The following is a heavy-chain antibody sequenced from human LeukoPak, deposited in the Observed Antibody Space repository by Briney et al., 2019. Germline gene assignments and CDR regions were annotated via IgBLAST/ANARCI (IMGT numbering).Heavy chain of an antibody. D-gene: IGHD3-3*01. V-gene: IGHV3-23*01. J-gene: IGHJ3*02. CDR3: VKSRSAYPRVDGFDM. CDR1: GFTFSTYA. CDR2: ISGSGGTT. Sequence: PGGSLRLSCAASGFTFSTYAMSWVRQAPGKGLEWVSAISGSGGTTYNADSVKGRFTISRDNSKSTLYLQMNSLRAEDTALYYCVKSRSAYPRVDGFDMWGQGTMVTVSS.